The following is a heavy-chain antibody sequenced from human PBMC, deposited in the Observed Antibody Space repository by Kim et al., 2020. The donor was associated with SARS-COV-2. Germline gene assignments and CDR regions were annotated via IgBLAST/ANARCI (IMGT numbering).Heavy chain of an antibody. V-gene: IGHV3-9*01. Sequence: GGSLRLSCAASGFTFDDYAMHWVRQAPGKGLEWVSGISWNSGSIGYADSVKGRFTISRDNAKNSLYLQMNSLRAEDTALYYCARSYSSSWYEGIVYYFDYWGQGTLVTVSS. J-gene: IGHJ4*02. CDR1: GFTFDDYA. CDR2: ISWNSGSI. CDR3: ARSYSSSWYEGIVYYFDY. D-gene: IGHD6-13*01.